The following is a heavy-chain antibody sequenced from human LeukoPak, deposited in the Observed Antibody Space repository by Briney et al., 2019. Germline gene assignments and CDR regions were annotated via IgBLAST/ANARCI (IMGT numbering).Heavy chain of an antibody. CDR2: ISYDGSNK. D-gene: IGHD2-21*02. V-gene: IGHV3-30-3*01. J-gene: IGHJ3*02. CDR3: VLTVVNAFDI. Sequence: GGSLRLSCAASGFTFSNYALHWVRQAPGKGLEWVAVISYDGSNKYYADSVKGRFTISRDNSENTLYLQTNSLRAEDTAVYYCVLTVVNAFDIWGQGTLVTVSS. CDR1: GFTFSNYA.